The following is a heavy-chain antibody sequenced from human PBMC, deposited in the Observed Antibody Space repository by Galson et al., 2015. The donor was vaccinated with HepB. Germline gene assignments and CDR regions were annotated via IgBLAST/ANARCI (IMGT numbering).Heavy chain of an antibody. CDR3: ARAGNWFGPDSYFDY. CDR2: IKQDGSEK. V-gene: IGHV3-7*03. D-gene: IGHD3-10*01. Sequence: SLRLSCAASGFTFSSYWMSWVRQAPGKGLEWVADIKQDGSEKYYVDSVKGRFTISRDNAKNSLYLQMNSLRAEDTVVYYCARAGNWFGPDSYFDYWGQGTLVTVSS. J-gene: IGHJ4*02. CDR1: GFTFSSYW.